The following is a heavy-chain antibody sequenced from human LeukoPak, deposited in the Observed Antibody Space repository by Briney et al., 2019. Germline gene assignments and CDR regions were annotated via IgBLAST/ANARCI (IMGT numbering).Heavy chain of an antibody. CDR1: GYTFTSYD. CDR3: ARSHSGSYYEDY. CDR2: ISAYNGNT. Sequence: GASVKVSCKASGYTFTSYDINWVRQATGQGLEWMGWISAYNGNTNYAQKVQGRVTMTTDTSTSTAYMELRSLRSDDTAVYYCARSHSGSYYEDYWGQGTLVTVSS. V-gene: IGHV1-18*01. D-gene: IGHD1-26*01. J-gene: IGHJ4*02.